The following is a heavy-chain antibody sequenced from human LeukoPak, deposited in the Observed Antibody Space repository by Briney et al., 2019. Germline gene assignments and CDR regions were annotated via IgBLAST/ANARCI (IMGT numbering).Heavy chain of an antibody. CDR2: KYYSGST. D-gene: IGHD2-2*01. V-gene: IGHV4-31*03. J-gene: IGHJ3*02. CDR1: SLLVSDGRYH. CDR3: ATPYCSGISCLDVFYM. Sequence: SDPLTLPCNVCSLLVSDGRYHGTWSRQHPAKGLDWIGYKYYSGSTKYNPSLKSRLTIEIDTSKNQFCLQLSSVTAADTATYYCATPYCSGISCLDVFYMWGEGTRVTVSS.